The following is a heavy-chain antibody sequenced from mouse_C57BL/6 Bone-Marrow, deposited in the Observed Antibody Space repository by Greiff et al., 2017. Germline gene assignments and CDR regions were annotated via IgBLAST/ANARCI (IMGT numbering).Heavy chain of an antibody. V-gene: IGHV1-69*01. Sequence: VQLQQPGAELVMPGASVKLSCTASGYTFTSYWLHWVKQRPGQGLEWIGEIDPSDSYTNYNQKFKGKSTLTVDKSSSTAYMQLSSLTSEDSAVYYCARGRLSMDYWGQGTSVTVSS. D-gene: IGHD1-1*02. CDR2: IDPSDSYT. CDR3: ARGRLSMDY. J-gene: IGHJ4*01. CDR1: GYTFTSYW.